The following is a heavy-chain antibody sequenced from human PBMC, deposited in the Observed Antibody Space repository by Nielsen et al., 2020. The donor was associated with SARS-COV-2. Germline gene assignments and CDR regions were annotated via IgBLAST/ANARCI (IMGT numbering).Heavy chain of an antibody. V-gene: IGHV3-74*01. J-gene: IGHJ4*02. D-gene: IGHD3-3*01. CDR3: ARVKNYDLWSGYPY. CDR1: GFTFSSYW. Sequence: ESLKISCAASGFTFSSYWMHWVRQAPGKGLVWVSRINSDGSRTSYADSVKGRFTISRDNAKNTLYLQMNSLRAEDTAVYYCARVKNYDLWSGYPYWCQGTLVTVSS. CDR2: INSDGSRT.